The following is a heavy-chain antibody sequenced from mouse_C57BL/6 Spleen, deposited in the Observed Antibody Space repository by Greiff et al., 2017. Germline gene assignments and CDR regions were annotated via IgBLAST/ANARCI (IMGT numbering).Heavy chain of an antibody. D-gene: IGHD1-2*01. J-gene: IGHJ1*03. CDR3: ARYGYLYFDV. CDR1: GFTFSDYG. Sequence: EVMLVESGGGLVKPGGSLKLSCAASGFTFSDYGMHWVRQAPEKGLEWVAYISSGSSTIYYADTVKGRFTISRDNAKNTLFLQMTSLRSEDTAMYYCARYGYLYFDVWGTVTTVTVSS. CDR2: ISSGSSTI. V-gene: IGHV5-17*01.